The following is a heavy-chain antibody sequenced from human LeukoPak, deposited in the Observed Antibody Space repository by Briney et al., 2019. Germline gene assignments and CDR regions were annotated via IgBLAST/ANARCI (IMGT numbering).Heavy chain of an antibody. V-gene: IGHV4-59*01. CDR3: ARAEEKFSTSWHIGPLDY. J-gene: IGHJ4*02. CDR2: IYNSVTT. D-gene: IGHD6-13*01. CDR1: GVSISSYY. Sequence: SETLSLTCTVSGVSISSYYWNWIRQTPGKGLDWIGYIYNSVTTHYSPSLKSRVSMSIDTSKNQFSLNLNSVTAADTAVYYCARAEEKFSTSWHIGPLDYWGQGALVTVSS.